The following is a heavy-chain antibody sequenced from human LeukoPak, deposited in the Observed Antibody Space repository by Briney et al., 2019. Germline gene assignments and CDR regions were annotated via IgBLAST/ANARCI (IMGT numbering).Heavy chain of an antibody. CDR2: IYIGGAT. J-gene: IGHJ4*02. Sequence: GGSLRLSCAASGFTVSSHYMSWVRQAPGKGLEWVSVIYIGGATYYADSVKGRFTISRGNSKNTLSLQMNSLRAEDTAVYYCARGDGYNYFDSWGRGTLVTVSS. V-gene: IGHV3-53*01. D-gene: IGHD5-24*01. CDR1: GFTVSSHY. CDR3: ARGDGYNYFDS.